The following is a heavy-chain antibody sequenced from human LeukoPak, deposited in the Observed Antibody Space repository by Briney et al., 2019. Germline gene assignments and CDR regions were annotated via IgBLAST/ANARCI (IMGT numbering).Heavy chain of an antibody. CDR1: GGSISRSSYY. D-gene: IGHD2-15*01. CDR3: ARVAAKTVDY. V-gene: IGHV4-39*07. J-gene: IGHJ4*02. CDR2: IYYSGSTST. Sequence: SETLSLTCTVSGGSISRSSYYWGWIRQPPGKGLEWIGNIYYSGSTSTNYNPSLKSRVTISVDPSKNQFSLKLSSATAADTAVYYCARVAAKTVDYWGQGTLVTVSS.